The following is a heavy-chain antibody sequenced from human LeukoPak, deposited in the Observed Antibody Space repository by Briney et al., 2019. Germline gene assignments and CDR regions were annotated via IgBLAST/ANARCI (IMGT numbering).Heavy chain of an antibody. J-gene: IGHJ5*02. CDR2: ISSSSSYI. D-gene: IGHD3-10*01. Sequence: GGSLRLSCAASGFTFSSYSMSWVRQAPGKGLEWVSSISSSSSYIYYADSVKGRFTISRDNAKNSLYLQMNSLRAEDTAVYYCARAVWFGELLGWFDPWGQGTLVTVSS. V-gene: IGHV3-21*01. CDR3: ARAVWFGELLGWFDP. CDR1: GFTFSSYS.